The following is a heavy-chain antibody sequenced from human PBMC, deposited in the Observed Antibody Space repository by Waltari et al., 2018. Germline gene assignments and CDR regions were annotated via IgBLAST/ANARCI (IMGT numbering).Heavy chain of an antibody. CDR1: GYTFNAFY. Sequence: QAHLVLSGAEVQKPGASVKVSCKASGYTFNAFYIHWVRQAPGQGPEWLGWINPHSGATRYARQFQGRVTLTADRAIDTAYMELNSLKSDDTAMYYCAREGDYGSYFEFGGQGTLVTVSS. D-gene: IGHD4-17*01. CDR3: AREGDYGSYFEF. J-gene: IGHJ4*02. V-gene: IGHV1-2*02. CDR2: INPHSGAT.